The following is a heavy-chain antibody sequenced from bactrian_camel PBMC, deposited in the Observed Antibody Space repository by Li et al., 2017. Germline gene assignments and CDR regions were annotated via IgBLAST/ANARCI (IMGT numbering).Heavy chain of an antibody. J-gene: IGHJ4*01. V-gene: IGHV3S53*01. CDR1: ASFYC. CDR3: AADVAYGLASYKY. D-gene: IGHD5*01. Sequence: HVQLVESGGGSAQAGGSLRLSCRTSASFYCMGWFRQAPGKEREGVAAISMIGTTSYRDSVKGRFTISRDNAKNTVFLQKNALKPEDTAVYYCAADVAYGLASYKYWGQGTQVTVS. CDR2: ISMIGTT.